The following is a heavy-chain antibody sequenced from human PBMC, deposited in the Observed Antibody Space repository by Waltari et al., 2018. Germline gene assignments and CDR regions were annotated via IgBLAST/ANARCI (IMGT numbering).Heavy chain of an antibody. CDR2: IYHSGST. CDR1: GYSISRGFY. D-gene: IGHD6-13*01. CDR3: ARRAAITAAGPTYYMDV. J-gene: IGHJ6*03. Sequence: VQLQEWGPGLVKPQETLSLTCAVPGYSISRGFYWAWIRHRAGKGLEWIGNIYHSGSTHYNPSLKSRVTISVDTSKNQFSLKLSSVTAADTAVYYCARRAAITAAGPTYYMDVWGKGTTVTVSS. V-gene: IGHV4-38-2*01.